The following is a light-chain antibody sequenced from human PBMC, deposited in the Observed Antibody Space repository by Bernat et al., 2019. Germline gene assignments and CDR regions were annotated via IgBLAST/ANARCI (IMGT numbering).Light chain of an antibody. CDR2: GAS. V-gene: IGKV3-15*01. CDR1: QTVRNN. Sequence: ETVMTQSPATLSVSPGETATLSCRASQTVRNNLAWYQHKLGQAPRLLIYGASTRATGIPIRFSASASGTEFTLTISSLQSEDIAVYFCQQYDNWPWTFGQGTTVDIK. CDR3: QQYDNWPWT. J-gene: IGKJ1*01.